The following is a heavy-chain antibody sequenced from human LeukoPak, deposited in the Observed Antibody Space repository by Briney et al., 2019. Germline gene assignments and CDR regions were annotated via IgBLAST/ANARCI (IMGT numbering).Heavy chain of an antibody. CDR3: ATAGYSSGWSGFDY. J-gene: IGHJ4*02. D-gene: IGHD6-19*01. V-gene: IGHV3-21*04. CDR1: GFTFSSYT. CDR2: ISTSSSYI. Sequence: PGGSLRLSCAASGFTFSSYTMNWVRQAPGKGLEWVSSISTSSSYIYYADSVKGRFTISRDNSKNTLYLQMNSLRAEDTAVYYCATAGYSSGWSGFDYWGQGTLVTVSS.